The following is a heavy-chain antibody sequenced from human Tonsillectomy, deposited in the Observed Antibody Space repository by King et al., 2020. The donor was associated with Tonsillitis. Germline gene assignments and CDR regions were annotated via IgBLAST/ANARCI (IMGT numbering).Heavy chain of an antibody. V-gene: IGHV3-21*01. J-gene: IGHJ5*02. CDR2: ISSSSSYI. Sequence: VQLVESGGGLVKPGGSLRLTCAASGFSFGTYTMNWVRQAPGKGLEWVSSISSSSSYIYYADSVEGRFTISRDNAKNSLYLQMNSLTAEDTAIYYCARVLGSGFTVGGSIDPWGQGTLVTVSS. CDR3: ARVLGSGFTVGGSIDP. CDR1: GFSFGTYT. D-gene: IGHD4-23*01.